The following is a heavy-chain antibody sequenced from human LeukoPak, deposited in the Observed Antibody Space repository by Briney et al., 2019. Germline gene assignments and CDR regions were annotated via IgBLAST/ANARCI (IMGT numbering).Heavy chain of an antibody. CDR3: TRARYGDYFSLDY. D-gene: IGHD4-17*01. CDR1: GDPMSGFY. J-gene: IGHJ4*02. V-gene: IGHV4-4*07. CDR2: IYPSGST. Sequence: PSETLSLTCTVSGDPMSGFYWSWIRQPAGKGLEWIGRIYPSGSTNYNPSLKSRVTMSIDTSENQFSLRLSSVTAADTAVYYCTRARYGDYFSLDYWGQGTLVTVSS.